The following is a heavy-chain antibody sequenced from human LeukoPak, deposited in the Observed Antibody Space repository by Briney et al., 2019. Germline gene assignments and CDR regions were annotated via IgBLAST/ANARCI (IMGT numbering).Heavy chain of an antibody. CDR2: IYYTGST. CDR3: ASAIDDYHDSSAYAY. J-gene: IGHJ4*02. D-gene: IGHD3-22*01. CDR1: NDSINCNY. V-gene: IGHV4-59*01. Sequence: SGTLSLTCTVYNDSINCNYWSWLRQPPGKGLEWIGYIYYTGSTNSNPSLKSRVSISLDTSKKQFSLNLTSVTAADTAVYYCASAIDDYHDSSAYAYWGQGTLVTVSS.